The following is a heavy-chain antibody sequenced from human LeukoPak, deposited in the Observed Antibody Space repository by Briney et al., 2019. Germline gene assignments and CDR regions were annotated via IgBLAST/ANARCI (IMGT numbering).Heavy chain of an antibody. CDR3: ARDFLQGVRGNTGGSFDY. CDR2: IFHSGTT. Sequence: SETLSLTCTVSGDTISTSFYFWDWIRQPPGKGLEWIGGIFHSGTTYYNPSLKSRVTMSVDTSKNQFSLKLSSVTAADTAVYFCARDFLQGVRGNTGGSFDYWGQGTLVTVSS. J-gene: IGHJ4*02. D-gene: IGHD3-10*01. V-gene: IGHV4-39*07. CDR1: GDTISTSFYF.